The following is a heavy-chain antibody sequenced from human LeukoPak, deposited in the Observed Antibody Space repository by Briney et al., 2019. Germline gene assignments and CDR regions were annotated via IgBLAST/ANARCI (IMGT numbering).Heavy chain of an antibody. D-gene: IGHD1-26*01. V-gene: IGHV3-30*02. CDR1: GFTLSSYG. J-gene: IGHJ4*02. Sequence: PGGSLRLSCAASGFTLSSYGMNWVRQAPGTGLDWVAFLRYGGSTAFYEDSVKGRFTISRDSSKNTLYLQMNSLTPADTAIYYCAKDPYGGTYPSYFDYWGQGTLVTVSS. CDR3: AKDPYGGTYPSYFDY. CDR2: LRYGGSTA.